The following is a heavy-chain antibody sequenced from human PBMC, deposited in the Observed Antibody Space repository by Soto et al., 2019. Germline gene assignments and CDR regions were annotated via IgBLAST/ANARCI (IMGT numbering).Heavy chain of an antibody. J-gene: IGHJ4*02. D-gene: IGHD2-21*01. CDR3: VRRAPVAVPTSSEAYHPFDF. V-gene: IGHV1-2*02. CDR1: GYTFSDHY. CDR2: INTNSGGT. Sequence: ASVKVSCKTSGYTFSDHYTHWVRQAPGQGLEWMGWINTNSGGTGYAEKFQGRVTMTRDTSISTAYMELNRLNYDDKDVDYCVRRAPVAVPTSSEAYHPFDFWGQGTLATVSS.